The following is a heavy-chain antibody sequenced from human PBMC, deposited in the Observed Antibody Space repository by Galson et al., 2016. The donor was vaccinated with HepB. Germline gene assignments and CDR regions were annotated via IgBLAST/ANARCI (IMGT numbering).Heavy chain of an antibody. J-gene: IGHJ4*02. V-gene: IGHV2-5*02. Sequence: PALVKPTQTLTLTCSFSGFSLTTRAVGVGWIRQPPGKALEWLALIYWDDDKRYSPSLRTRLAISKDTSKNQVVLKMTNMDPLDTATYYCAHAVSYYSGTTCVPIYHFGDWGQGTLVTVSA. CDR1: GFSLTTRAVG. D-gene: IGHD2-2*01. CDR2: IYWDDDK. CDR3: AHAVSYYSGTTCVPIYHFGD.